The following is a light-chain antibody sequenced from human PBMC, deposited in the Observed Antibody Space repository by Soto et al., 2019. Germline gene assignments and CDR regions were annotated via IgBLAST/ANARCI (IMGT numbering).Light chain of an antibody. J-gene: IGKJ2*01. CDR2: DAS. V-gene: IGKV1-5*01. CDR3: QQYNGSPYT. Sequence: DIQMTQSPSTLSASVGDRVTITCRASQTISTSVAWYQQKPGKAPQLLIYDASRMESGVPSRFISSGSGTTVIPTISSLQHEDFVSYYCQQYNGSPYTFGQGTKVEIK. CDR1: QTISTS.